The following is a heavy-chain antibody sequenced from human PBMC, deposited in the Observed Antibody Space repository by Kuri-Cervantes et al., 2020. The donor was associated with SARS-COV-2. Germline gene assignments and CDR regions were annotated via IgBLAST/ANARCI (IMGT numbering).Heavy chain of an antibody. CDR3: ARPPADYYYMDV. J-gene: IGHJ6*03. CDR2: INPNSGGT. V-gene: IGHV1-2*02. Sequence: ASVKVSCKASGYTFTGYYMHWVRQAPGQGLEWMGWINPNSGGTNYAQKFQGRVTMTRDTSISTAYMELSRLRSDDTAVYYCARPPADYYYMDVWGKGTTVTVSS. CDR1: GYTFTGYY.